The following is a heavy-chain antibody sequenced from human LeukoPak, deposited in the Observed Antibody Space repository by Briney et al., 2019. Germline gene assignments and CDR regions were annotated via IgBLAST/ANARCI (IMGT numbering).Heavy chain of an antibody. Sequence: GGSLRLSCAASGFTFNNYWMTWVRQGPGKGLKWVANIKPGGNEKYYVDSVKGRFTISRDNVKNSLYLQMNSLRAEDTAIYYCATFRFLGTWGQGTMVTVSP. CDR1: GFTFNNYW. J-gene: IGHJ3*01. CDR3: ATFRFLGT. CDR2: IKPGGNEK. V-gene: IGHV3-7*03. D-gene: IGHD3-3*01.